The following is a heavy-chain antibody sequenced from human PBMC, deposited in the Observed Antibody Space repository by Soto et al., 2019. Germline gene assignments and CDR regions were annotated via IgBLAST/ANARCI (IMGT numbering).Heavy chain of an antibody. V-gene: IGHV1-18*01. CDR1: GYTFTSYG. CDR2: ISAHNGNT. J-gene: IGHJ4*02. Sequence: QVHLVQSGAEVKKPGASVKVSCKGSGYTFTSYGITWVRQAPGQGLEGMGWISAHNGNTDYAQKLQGRVTVTRDTSKSKAYMELRSLRSDDTAVYYCARGRYGDYWGQGALVTVST. D-gene: IGHD1-1*01. CDR3: ARGRYGDY.